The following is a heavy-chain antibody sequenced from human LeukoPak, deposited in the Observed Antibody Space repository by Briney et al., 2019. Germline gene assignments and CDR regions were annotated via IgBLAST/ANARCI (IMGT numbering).Heavy chain of an antibody. CDR1: GFTVSSNY. J-gene: IGHJ4*02. D-gene: IGHD2/OR15-2a*01. Sequence: GGSLRLSCAASGFTVSSNYMSWVRQAPGKGLEWVSVIYSGGSTYYGDSVKGRFIISRDKPKNTLYLQMNSLRVEDTAVYYCTRGVATGLGFSIYWGQGTLVTVSS. V-gene: IGHV3-66*01. CDR3: TRGVATGLGFSIY. CDR2: IYSGGST.